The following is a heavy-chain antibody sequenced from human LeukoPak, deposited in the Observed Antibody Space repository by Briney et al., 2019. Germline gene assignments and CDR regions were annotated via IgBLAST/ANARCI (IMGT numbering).Heavy chain of an antibody. CDR1: GYTFTGYY. J-gene: IGHJ5*02. CDR2: INPNSGGT. V-gene: IGHV1-2*02. Sequence: ASVKVSCKASGYTFTGYYMHWVRQAPGQGLEWMGWINPNSGGTNYAQKFQGRVTMTRNTSISTAYMELSRLRSDDTAVYYCARGRGYSYGPNNYNWFDPWGQGTLVTVSS. D-gene: IGHD5-18*01. CDR3: ARGRGYSYGPNNYNWFDP.